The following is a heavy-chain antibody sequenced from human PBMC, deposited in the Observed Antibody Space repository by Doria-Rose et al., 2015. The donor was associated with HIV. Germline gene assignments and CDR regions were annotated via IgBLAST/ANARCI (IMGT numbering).Heavy chain of an antibody. CDR1: GGSVASGTPY. CDR2: IYYSGTT. CDR3: AKQAVNWFDP. J-gene: IGHJ5*02. Sequence: QVQLQESGPGLVKPSETLSLTCTASGGSVASGTPYWDWIRPTPVKGLEWIGTIYYSGTTDYNPSLMGRVTISLHTSKNQYSLKLISVTAADTGVYYCAKQAVNWFDPWGQGTLVTVSS. V-gene: IGHV4-39*01.